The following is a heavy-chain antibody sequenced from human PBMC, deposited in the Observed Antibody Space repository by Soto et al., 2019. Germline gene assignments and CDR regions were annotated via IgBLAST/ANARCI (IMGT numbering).Heavy chain of an antibody. CDR3: AKDKASGSAMFYYYYYGMDV. CDR1: GFTFSSYG. Sequence: GGSLRLSCAASGFTFSSYGMHWVRQAPGKGLEWVAVISYDGSNKYYADSVKGRFTISRDNSKNTLYLQMNSLRAEDTAVYYCAKDKASGSAMFYYYYYGMDVWGQGTTVTVSS. D-gene: IGHD3-10*02. V-gene: IGHV3-30*18. J-gene: IGHJ6*02. CDR2: ISYDGSNK.